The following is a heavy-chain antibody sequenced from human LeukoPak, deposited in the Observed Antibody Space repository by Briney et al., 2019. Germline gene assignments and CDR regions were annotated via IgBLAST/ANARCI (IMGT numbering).Heavy chain of an antibody. CDR3: ARGAAPLGYCSSTSCYTGGDY. CDR1: GYTFTGYY. D-gene: IGHD2-2*02. V-gene: IGHV1-2*02. Sequence: ASVKVSCKASGYTFTGYYMHWVRQAPGQGLEWMGWINPNSGGTNYAQKFQGRVTMTRDTSISTAYMELSRLRSDDTAVYYCARGAAPLGYCSSTSCYTGGDYWGQETLVTVSS. J-gene: IGHJ4*02. CDR2: INPNSGGT.